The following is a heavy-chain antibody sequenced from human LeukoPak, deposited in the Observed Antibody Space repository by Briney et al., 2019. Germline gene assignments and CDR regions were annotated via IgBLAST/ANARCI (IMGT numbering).Heavy chain of an antibody. Sequence: SETLSLTCTVSGGSIRSYYWSWLRQPPGKGLEWIGYINYSGSTKNNPSLKSRVTISVDTSNNQFSLKLTSVTAADTAVCYCARWVGTSIVPHFDYWGQGTLVTVSS. D-gene: IGHD2-2*01. CDR1: GGSIRSYY. V-gene: IGHV4-59*08. CDR2: INYSGST. CDR3: ARWVGTSIVPHFDY. J-gene: IGHJ4*02.